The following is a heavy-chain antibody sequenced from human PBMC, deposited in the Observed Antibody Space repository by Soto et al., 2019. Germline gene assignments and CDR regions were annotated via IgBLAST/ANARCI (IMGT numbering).Heavy chain of an antibody. V-gene: IGHV4-39*01. Sequence: NPSETLSLTCTVSGGSISSSSYYWGWIRQPPGKGLEWIGSIYYSGSTYYNPSLKSRVTISVDTSKNQFSLKLSSVTAADTAVYYCARRSIAARHGGWFDPWGQGTLVTVSS. J-gene: IGHJ5*02. CDR1: GGSISSSSYY. D-gene: IGHD6-6*01. CDR3: ARRSIAARHGGWFDP. CDR2: IYYSGST.